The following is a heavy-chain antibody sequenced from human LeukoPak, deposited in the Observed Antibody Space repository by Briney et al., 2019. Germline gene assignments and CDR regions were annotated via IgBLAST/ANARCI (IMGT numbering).Heavy chain of an antibody. D-gene: IGHD4-17*01. J-gene: IGHJ1*01. Sequence: GGSLRLSCAASGFTFSSYAMSWVRQAPGKGLEWVSAISGSGGCTYYADSVKGRFTISRDNSKNTLYLQMNSLRAEDTAVYYCAKAYGDYSLWEYFQHWGQGTLVTVSS. CDR1: GFTFSSYA. CDR3: AKAYGDYSLWEYFQH. CDR2: ISGSGGCT. V-gene: IGHV3-23*01.